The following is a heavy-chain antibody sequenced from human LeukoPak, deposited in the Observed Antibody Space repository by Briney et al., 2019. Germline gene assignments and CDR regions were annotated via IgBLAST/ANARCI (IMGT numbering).Heavy chain of an antibody. J-gene: IGHJ5*02. D-gene: IGHD1-26*01. CDR3: ARDNSVGDNAWWFDP. CDR1: GYSITNYA. V-gene: IGHV7-4-1*02. Sequence: ASVKVSCKASGYSITNYAILWVRQAPGQGLEWMGWINTNTEKSTYAPGFTGRYVFSLDSSVNTAYLQISSLKAEDTALYYCARDNSVGDNAWWFDPWGQGTLVTVSS. CDR2: INTNTEKS.